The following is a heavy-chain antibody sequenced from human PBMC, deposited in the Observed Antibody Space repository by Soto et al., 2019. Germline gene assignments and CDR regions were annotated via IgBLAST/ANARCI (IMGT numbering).Heavy chain of an antibody. CDR3: ARAIGGLWFGELLIYRDY. D-gene: IGHD3-10*01. CDR1: GYTFTSYY. J-gene: IGHJ4*02. V-gene: IGHV1-46*01. CDR2: INPSGGST. Sequence: AASVKVSCKASGYTFTSYYMHWVRQAPGQGLEWMGIINPSGGSTSYAQKFQGRVTMTRDTSTSTVYMELSSLRSEDTAVYYCARAIGGLWFGELLIYRDYWGQGTLVNVSS.